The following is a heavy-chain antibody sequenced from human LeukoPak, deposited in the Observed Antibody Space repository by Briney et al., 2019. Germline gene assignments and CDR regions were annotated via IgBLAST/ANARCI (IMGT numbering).Heavy chain of an antibody. CDR2: IIPIFGTA. J-gene: IGHJ4*02. D-gene: IGHD3-16*02. CDR1: GGTFSSYA. CDR3: ASHHYDYVWGSYPFVH. V-gene: IGHV1-69*13. Sequence: SVKVSCKASGGTFSSYAISWVRQAPGQGLEWMGGIIPIFGTADYAQKFQGRVTITADESTSTAYMELSSLRSEDTAVYYCASHHYDYVWGSYPFVHWGQGTLVTVSS.